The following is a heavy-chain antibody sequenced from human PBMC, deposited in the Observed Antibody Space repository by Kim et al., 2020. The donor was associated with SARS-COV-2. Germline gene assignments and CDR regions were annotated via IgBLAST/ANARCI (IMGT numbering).Heavy chain of an antibody. CDR2: T. D-gene: IGHD3-22*01. Sequence: TYTSQTLQSRITISVDTSKNQFSLKLSSVSAADTAVYYCARDYDSSGYYDIWGQGILVTVSS. J-gene: IGHJ4*02. V-gene: IGHV4-31*02. CDR3: ARDYDSSGYYDI.